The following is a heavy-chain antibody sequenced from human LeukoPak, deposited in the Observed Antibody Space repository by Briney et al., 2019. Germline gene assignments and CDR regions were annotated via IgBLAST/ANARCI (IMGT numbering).Heavy chain of an antibody. Sequence: PSETLSLTCTVSGGSISSSSAYWGWIRQPPGKGLEWIGRIYYSTNTCYNPSLKSRVTISADTSKNQCSLSLGSVSATDTAVYYCVSPRGFSYGNFDYWGQGTLVTVSS. CDR1: GGSISSSSAY. J-gene: IGHJ4*02. CDR3: VSPRGFSYGNFDY. D-gene: IGHD5-18*01. CDR2: IYYSTNT. V-gene: IGHV4-39*01.